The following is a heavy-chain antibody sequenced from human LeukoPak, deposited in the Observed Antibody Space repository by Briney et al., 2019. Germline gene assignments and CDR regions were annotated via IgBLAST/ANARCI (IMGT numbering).Heavy chain of an antibody. Sequence: GGSLRLSCAASTLTSSTYWMTWVRQAPGKGPEFVANINQDGSVKNYVDSVKGRFTISRDNAKNSLYLQMNSLRADDTAVYYCARDPGFSSFDYWGQGTLVTVSS. J-gene: IGHJ4*02. D-gene: IGHD3-3*02. CDR3: ARDPGFSSFDY. V-gene: IGHV3-7*01. CDR2: INQDGSVK. CDR1: TLTSSTYW.